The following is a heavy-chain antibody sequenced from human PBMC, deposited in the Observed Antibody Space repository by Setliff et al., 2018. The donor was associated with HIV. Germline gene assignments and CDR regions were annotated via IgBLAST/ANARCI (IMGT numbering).Heavy chain of an antibody. CDR3: ARHAPRNHDLAGVFYPYYMDV. D-gene: IGHD1-1*01. J-gene: IGHJ6*03. CDR2: IHTTGTT. CDR1: GGSISSGSYY. Sequence: PSETLSLTCTVSGGSISSGSYYWSWIRQPAGEGLEWIGQIHTTGTTNCNPSLKSRVTISVDTSKNQFSLKLSSVTAADTAVYYCARHAPRNHDLAGVFYPYYMDVWGKGTTVTVSS. V-gene: IGHV4-61*09.